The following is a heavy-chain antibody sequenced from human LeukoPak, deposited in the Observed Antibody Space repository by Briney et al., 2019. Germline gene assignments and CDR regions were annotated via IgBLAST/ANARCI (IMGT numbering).Heavy chain of an antibody. CDR1: GYSFTSYW. J-gene: IGHJ5*02. CDR2: IYPGDSDT. CDR3: ARHESSGGSPQWFDP. V-gene: IGHV5-51*01. D-gene: IGHD2-15*01. Sequence: GESLKISCKGSGYSFTSYWIGWVRQMPGKGLEWMGIIYPGDSDTRYSPSFQGQVNISADKSISTAYLQWSSLKASDTAMYYCARHESSGGSPQWFDPWGQGTLVTVSS.